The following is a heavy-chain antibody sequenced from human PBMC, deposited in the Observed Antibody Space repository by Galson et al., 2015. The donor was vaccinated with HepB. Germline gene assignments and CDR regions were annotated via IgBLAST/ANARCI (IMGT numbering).Heavy chain of an antibody. CDR3: ANEGEDSGGFDY. Sequence: SLRLSCAASGFTFSSYAMSWVRQAPGKGLEWVSAISGSGGSTYYADSVKGRFTISRDNSKNTLYLQMNSLRAEDTAVYYCANEGEDSGGFDYWGQGTLVTVSS. V-gene: IGHV3-23*01. CDR2: ISGSGGST. CDR1: GFTFSSYA. J-gene: IGHJ4*02. D-gene: IGHD3-16*01.